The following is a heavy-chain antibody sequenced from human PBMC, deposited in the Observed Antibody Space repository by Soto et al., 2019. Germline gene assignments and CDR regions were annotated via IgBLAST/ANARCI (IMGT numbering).Heavy chain of an antibody. D-gene: IGHD1-26*01. CDR2: IFHSGST. Sequence: PSETLSLTCAVFGGSISNSNWCTWVRQPPGKGLDWIGEIFHSGSTNYNSSLMGRVTISVDKANNQFSLKLSSVTAVDTAVYYCAHRPIVGAAIWGQGTLVTVSS. V-gene: IGHV4-4*02. J-gene: IGHJ4*02. CDR1: GGSISNSNW. CDR3: AHRPIVGAAI.